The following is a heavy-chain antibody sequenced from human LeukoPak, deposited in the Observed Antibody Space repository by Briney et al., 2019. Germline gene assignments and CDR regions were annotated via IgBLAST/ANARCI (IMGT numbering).Heavy chain of an antibody. CDR3: ARDAFFANFWSGYYTTYGMDV. CDR2: IYYSGST. J-gene: IGHJ6*02. Sequence: SETLSLTCTVSGGSISSNNYYWGWIRQPPGKGLEWIGYIYYSGSTNYNPSLKSRVTISVDTSKNQFSLKLSSVTAADTAVYYCARDAFFANFWSGYYTTYGMDVWGQGTTVTVSS. CDR1: GGSISSNNYY. V-gene: IGHV4-61*01. D-gene: IGHD3-3*01.